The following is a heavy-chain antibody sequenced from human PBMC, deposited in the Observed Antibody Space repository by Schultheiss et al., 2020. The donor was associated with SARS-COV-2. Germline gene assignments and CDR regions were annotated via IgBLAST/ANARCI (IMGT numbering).Heavy chain of an antibody. D-gene: IGHD4-17*01. CDR1: GDSIGTYY. CDR3: ARASTETLALPDDY. J-gene: IGHJ4*02. V-gene: IGHV4-59*01. CDR2: IYYSGST. Sequence: SQTLSLTCSVSGDSIGTYYWNWVRQSPGKGLEWIGYIYYSGSTNYNPSLKSRVTISVDTSKNQVSLKVRSVTAADTALYYCARASTETLALPDDYWGQGTLVTVSS.